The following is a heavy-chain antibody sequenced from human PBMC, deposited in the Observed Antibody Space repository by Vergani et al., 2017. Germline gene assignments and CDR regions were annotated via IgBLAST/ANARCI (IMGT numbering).Heavy chain of an antibody. CDR3: ARDQDGYILL. CDR2: IYYSGST. J-gene: IGHJ4*02. V-gene: IGHV4-59*12. Sequence: QVQLQESGPGLVKPSETLSLTCTVSGGSISSYYWSWIRQPPGKGLEWIGYIYYSGSTYYNPSLKSRVTISVDTSKNQFSLKLSSVTAADTAVYYCARDQDGYILLWGQGTLVTVSS. CDR1: GGSISSYY. D-gene: IGHD5-24*01.